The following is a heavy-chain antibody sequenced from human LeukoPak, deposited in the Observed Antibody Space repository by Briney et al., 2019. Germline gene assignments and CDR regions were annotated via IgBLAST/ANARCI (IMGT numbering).Heavy chain of an antibody. CDR1: GFTFSGSA. D-gene: IGHD4/OR15-4a*01. CDR3: ARSFVGTMGTLDY. J-gene: IGHJ4*02. V-gene: IGHV3-73*01. Sequence: GGSLRLSCAVSGFTFSGSAMHWVRQASGKGLEWVGRIGSRADTYATTYAASVKGRFTISRDDSKNTLYLQMNSLRAEDTAVYYCARSFVGTMGTLDYWGQGTLVTVSS. CDR2: IGSRADTYAT.